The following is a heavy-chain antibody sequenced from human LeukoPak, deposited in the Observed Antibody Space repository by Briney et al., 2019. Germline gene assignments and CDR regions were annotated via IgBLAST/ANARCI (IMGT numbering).Heavy chain of an antibody. D-gene: IGHD6-13*01. Sequence: EGSLRLSCAASGFTFSNYAMSWVRQAPGKGLEWVSAISGSGGSTYYADSVKGRFTISRDNSKNTLYLQMNSLRAEDTAVYYCAKTRPLDSSSWSHGDYWGQGALVTVSS. J-gene: IGHJ4*02. V-gene: IGHV3-23*01. CDR3: AKTRPLDSSSWSHGDY. CDR1: GFTFSNYA. CDR2: ISGSGGST.